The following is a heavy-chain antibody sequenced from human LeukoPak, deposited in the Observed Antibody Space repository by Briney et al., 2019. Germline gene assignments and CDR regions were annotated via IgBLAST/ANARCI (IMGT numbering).Heavy chain of an antibody. CDR2: INHSGST. CDR1: GGSFSGYY. Sequence: SETLSLTCAVYGGSFSGYYWSWIRQPPGKGLEWIGEINHSGSTNYNPSLKSRVTISVDTSKNQFSLKLSSVTAADTAVYYCARRAAGTLYYYYMDVWGKGTTVTVSS. D-gene: IGHD6-13*01. J-gene: IGHJ6*03. CDR3: ARRAAGTLYYYYMDV. V-gene: IGHV4-34*01.